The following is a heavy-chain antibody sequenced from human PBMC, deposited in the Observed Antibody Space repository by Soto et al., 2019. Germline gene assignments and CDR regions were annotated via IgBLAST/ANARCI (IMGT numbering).Heavy chain of an antibody. D-gene: IGHD3-10*01. Sequence: QITLKESGPTLVKPTQTLTLTCTFSGFSLSTSGVGVGWIRQPPGKALEWLALIYGDDDKRYSPSLKSRLSITKDTSKNQVVLKMTNMDPVDTATYYCAHRPSGSGSYYKWFDPWGQGTLVTVSS. J-gene: IGHJ5*02. CDR3: AHRPSGSGSYYKWFDP. CDR1: GFSLSTSGVG. V-gene: IGHV2-5*02. CDR2: IYGDDDK.